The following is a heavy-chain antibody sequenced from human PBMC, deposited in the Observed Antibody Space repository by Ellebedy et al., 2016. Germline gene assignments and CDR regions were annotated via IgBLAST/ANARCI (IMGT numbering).Heavy chain of an antibody. D-gene: IGHD2-21*01. J-gene: IGHJ6*02. CDR1: GGSFSGYY. V-gene: IGHV4-34*01. Sequence: SETLSLTXAVYGGSFSGYYWSWIRQPPGKGLEWIGEINHSGSTNYNPSLKSRVTISVDTSKNQFSLKLSSVTAADTAVYYCARSGIVPLMDVWGQGTTVTVSS. CDR2: INHSGST. CDR3: ARSGIVPLMDV.